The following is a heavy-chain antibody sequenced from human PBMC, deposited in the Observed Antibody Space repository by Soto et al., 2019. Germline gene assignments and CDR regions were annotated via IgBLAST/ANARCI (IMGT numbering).Heavy chain of an antibody. CDR3: AREVFSAGRSTWFDP. CDR2: ISHTGST. D-gene: IGHD2-15*01. Sequence: QLQLQESGSGLVKPSQTLSLTCAVSGGSIISASHSWTWIRQPPGEGLEWIGYISHTGSTYYNPSLESRATVSVGPSTTQFSPNLDSVTAADTAVYYCAREVFSAGRSTWFDPWGQGTLVTVSS. J-gene: IGHJ5*02. V-gene: IGHV4-30-2*01. CDR1: GGSIISASHS.